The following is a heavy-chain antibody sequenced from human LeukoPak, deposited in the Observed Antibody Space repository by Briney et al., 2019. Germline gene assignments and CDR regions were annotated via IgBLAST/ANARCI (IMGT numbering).Heavy chain of an antibody. Sequence: SETLSLICAVYGVSFSGYYWSGLREPPGKGLEWFGEIYHSGSTNYNPSLKSRVTISVDTSKNQFSLKLSSVTAADTAVYYCARGSRYFDWLVDYWGQGTLVTVSS. CDR1: GVSFSGYY. J-gene: IGHJ4*02. V-gene: IGHV4-34*01. CDR2: IYHSGST. CDR3: ARGSRYFDWLVDY. D-gene: IGHD3-9*01.